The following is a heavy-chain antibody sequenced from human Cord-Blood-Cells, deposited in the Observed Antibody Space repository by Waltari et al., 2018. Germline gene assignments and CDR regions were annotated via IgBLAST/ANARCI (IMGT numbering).Heavy chain of an antibody. Sequence: QVQLVQSGAEVKKPGSSVKVSCKASGGTFSSYAISWVRQAPGQGLEWMGGSIPMCGTGDYAKKFQGEVTITTDESTSTAKMELSSRGSEDTAGYYCARDRLGYCSSTSCYCFDYWGEGTLVTVSS. CDR2: SIPMCGTG. CDR1: GGTFSSYA. D-gene: IGHD2-2*01. CDR3: ARDRLGYCSSTSCYCFDY. J-gene: IGHJ4*02. V-gene: IGHV1-69*01.